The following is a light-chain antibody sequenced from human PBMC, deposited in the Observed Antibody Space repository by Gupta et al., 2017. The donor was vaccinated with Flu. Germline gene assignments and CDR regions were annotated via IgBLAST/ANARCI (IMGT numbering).Light chain of an antibody. V-gene: IGKV3-20*01. CDR1: QSVNNNL. CDR3: QQERISLFT. J-gene: IGKJ2*01. Sequence: EIVLTQSPGTLSLSPGERSTLSCRASQSVNNNLLTWYQQKPGQAPRLLIYGASSRATGIPDRFSGSGSGTEFTLTIRRLEPEDFAVYYCQQERISLFTFGQGTKVEIK. CDR2: GAS.